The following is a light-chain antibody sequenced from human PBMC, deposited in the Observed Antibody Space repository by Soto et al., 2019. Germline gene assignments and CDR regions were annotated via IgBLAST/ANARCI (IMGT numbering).Light chain of an antibody. J-gene: IGKJ4*01. CDR3: QQANRFPLT. CDR2: TGS. CDR1: QGISHW. V-gene: IGKV1-12*01. Sequence: DIQMTQSPSSVSASVGDRVSITCRASQGISHWLAWYQQKPGRAPKLLIYTGSSLQSGVPSRFSGTGSGTDFTLTISSLQPEDVATYQCQQANRFPLTFGGGTKVEIK.